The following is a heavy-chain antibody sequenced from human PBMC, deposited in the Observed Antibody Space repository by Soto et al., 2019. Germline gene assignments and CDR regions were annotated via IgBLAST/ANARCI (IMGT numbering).Heavy chain of an antibody. Sequence: SETLSLTCAVYGGSFSGYYWSWIRQPPGKGLEWIGEINHSGSTNYNPSLKSRVTISVDTSKNQFSLKLSSVTAADTAVYYCAREIVVVVAATRSGGMDVWGQGTTVTVS. V-gene: IGHV4-34*01. D-gene: IGHD2-15*01. J-gene: IGHJ6*02. CDR2: INHSGST. CDR3: AREIVVVVAATRSGGMDV. CDR1: GGSFSGYY.